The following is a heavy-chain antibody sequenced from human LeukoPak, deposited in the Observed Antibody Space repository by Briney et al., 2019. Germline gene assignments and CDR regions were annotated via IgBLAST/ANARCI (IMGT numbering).Heavy chain of an antibody. Sequence: PSETLSLTCTVSGGSMNSHYWSWIRQPPGKGLEWLGYISYIGSTNYSPSLKSQVTISVDTSKNQFSLRLSSVTAADTAVYFCAGDQLALNALNIWGQGTMVSVSS. J-gene: IGHJ3*02. CDR2: ISYIGST. CDR3: AGDQLALNALNI. D-gene: IGHD1-1*01. V-gene: IGHV4-59*11. CDR1: GGSMNSHY.